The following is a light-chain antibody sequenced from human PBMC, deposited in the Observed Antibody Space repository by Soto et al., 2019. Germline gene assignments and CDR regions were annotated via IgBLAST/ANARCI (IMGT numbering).Light chain of an antibody. CDR1: QGISSY. Sequence: ASGMSQSLSPLSSACWDRVGITFLASQGISSYLAWYQQKPGKAPKLLIYAASTLQSGVPSRFSGSGSGTDFTLTISCLQSEDFATYYCQQYYSYPLTFGGGTKVDIK. CDR3: QQYYSYPLT. V-gene: IGKV1-8*01. J-gene: IGKJ4*01. CDR2: AAS.